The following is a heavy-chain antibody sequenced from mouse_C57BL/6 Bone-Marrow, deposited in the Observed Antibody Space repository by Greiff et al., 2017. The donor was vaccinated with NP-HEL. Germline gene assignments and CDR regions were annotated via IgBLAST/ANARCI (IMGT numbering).Heavy chain of an antibody. J-gene: IGHJ2*01. CDR3: ARPLLRENYFDD. CDR1: GYAFSSSW. CDR2: IYPGDGDT. V-gene: IGHV1-82*01. Sequence: QVHVKQSGPELVKPGASVKISCKASGYAFSSSWMNWVKQRPGKGLEWIGRIYPGDGDTNYNGTVKGKATLTADKSSSTAYMQRRRLTSEDSAVYFWARPLLRENYFDDGGQGTTLTVSS. D-gene: IGHD1-1*01.